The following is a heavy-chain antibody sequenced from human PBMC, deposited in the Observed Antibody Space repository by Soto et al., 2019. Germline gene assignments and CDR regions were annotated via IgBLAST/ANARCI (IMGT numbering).Heavy chain of an antibody. J-gene: IGHJ5*02. D-gene: IGHD3-22*01. CDR2: IIPIFGTA. CDR3: ARASYYDSSGYYFGFDP. Sequence: SVKVSCKASGGTFSSYAISWVRQAPGQGLEWMGGIIPIFGTANYAQKFQGRVTITADESTSTAYMELSSLRSEDTAVYYCARASYYDSSGYYFGFDPWGQGTLVTVSS. CDR1: GGTFSSYA. V-gene: IGHV1-69*13.